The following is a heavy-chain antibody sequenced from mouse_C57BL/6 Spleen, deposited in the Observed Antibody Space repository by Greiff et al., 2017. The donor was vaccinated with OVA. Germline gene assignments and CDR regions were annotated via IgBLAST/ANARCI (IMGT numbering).Heavy chain of an antibody. CDR1: GYTFTDYE. J-gene: IGHJ2*01. CDR2: IDPETGGT. CDR3: TRYNYYGRSD. Sequence: VQLQQSGAALVRPGASVTLSCKASGYTFTDYEMHWVKQTPVHGLEWIGAIDPETGGTAYNQKFKGKAILTADKSSSTAYMELRSLTSEASAVYYCTRYNYYGRSDWGQGTTLTVAS. V-gene: IGHV1-15*01. D-gene: IGHD1-1*01.